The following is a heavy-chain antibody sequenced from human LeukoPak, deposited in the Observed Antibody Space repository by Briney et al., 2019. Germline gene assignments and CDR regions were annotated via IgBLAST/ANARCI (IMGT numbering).Heavy chain of an antibody. CDR2: ISDDGDA. CDR1: GFAFSSYA. V-gene: IGHV3-23*01. Sequence: GGSLRLSCAASGFAFSSYAMTWVRQAPGKGLEWVSAISDDGDAKYADSVKGRFTVSRGNSKNTLYLQMNSLRAEDTAVYYCAKDWSCYDWGQGTLVSVSS. CDR3: AKDWSCYD. J-gene: IGHJ4*02. D-gene: IGHD2-2*01.